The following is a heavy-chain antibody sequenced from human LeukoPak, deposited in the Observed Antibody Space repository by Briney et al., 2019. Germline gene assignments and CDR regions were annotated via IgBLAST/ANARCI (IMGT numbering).Heavy chain of an antibody. D-gene: IGHD3-22*01. V-gene: IGHV3-23*01. CDR3: AKAPRYYDSSGYYYNWYFDL. CDR2: ISGSGGST. CDR1: GFNFSSYA. J-gene: IGHJ2*01. Sequence: GGSLRLSCAASGFNFSSYAMSWVRQAPGKGLEWVSAISGSGGSTYYADSVKGRFTISRDNSKDTLYLQMNSLRAEDTAVYYCAKAPRYYDSSGYYYNWYFDLWGRGTLVTVSS.